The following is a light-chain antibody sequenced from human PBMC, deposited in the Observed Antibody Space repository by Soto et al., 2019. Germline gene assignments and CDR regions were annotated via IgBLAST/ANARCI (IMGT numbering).Light chain of an antibody. CDR3: QQRSDWPPIT. CDR1: QSVRSH. Sequence: LTKPPPTLSFSPEEKAPPPRRSSQSVRSHLAWYQQRPGQPPRLLIYDASYRATGVPLRFSGSGSGTEFTLTISSLESGDSAIYYCQQRSDWPPITCGQGTRLE. V-gene: IGKV3-11*01. CDR2: DAS. J-gene: IGKJ5*01.